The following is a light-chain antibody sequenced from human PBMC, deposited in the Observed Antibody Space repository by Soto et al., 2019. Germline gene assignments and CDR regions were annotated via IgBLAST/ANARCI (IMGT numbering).Light chain of an antibody. J-gene: IGLJ1*01. Sequence: QSALTQPPSASGSPGQSVTISCTGTRSDVGSYNYVSWYQQHPGKAPKVMIYDVSNRPSGVSYRFSGSKSGNTASLTISGLQAEDEADYYCSSYTTSSTYVFGTGTKVTVL. CDR1: RSDVGSYNY. V-gene: IGLV2-14*01. CDR3: SSYTTSSTYV. CDR2: DVS.